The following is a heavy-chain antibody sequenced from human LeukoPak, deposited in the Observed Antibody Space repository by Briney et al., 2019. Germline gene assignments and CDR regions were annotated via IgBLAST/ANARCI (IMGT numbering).Heavy chain of an antibody. J-gene: IGHJ4*02. CDR1: GYTFTGYY. Sequence: ASVKVSCKASGYTFTGYYMHWVRQAPGQWLEWMGWINPNSGGTNYAQKFQGRVTMTRDTSISTAYMELSRLRSDDTAVYYCARAREYQYSAYEWVTTDYWGQGTLVTVSS. V-gene: IGHV1-2*02. CDR2: INPNSGGT. D-gene: IGHD5-12*01. CDR3: ARAREYQYSAYEWVTTDY.